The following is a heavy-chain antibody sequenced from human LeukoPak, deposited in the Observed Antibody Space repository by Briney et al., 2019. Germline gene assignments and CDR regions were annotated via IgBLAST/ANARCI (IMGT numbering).Heavy chain of an antibody. J-gene: IGHJ5*02. Sequence: PGGSLRLSCAASGFTFSSYAMSWVRQAPGKGLEWVSAISGSGGSTYYADSVKGRFTISRDNSKNTLYLQMNSLRAEDTAVYYCAKAVYYDFWSGYWNWFDPWGQGTLVTVSS. V-gene: IGHV3-23*01. CDR2: ISGSGGST. CDR1: GFTFSSYA. CDR3: AKAVYYDFWSGYWNWFDP. D-gene: IGHD3-3*01.